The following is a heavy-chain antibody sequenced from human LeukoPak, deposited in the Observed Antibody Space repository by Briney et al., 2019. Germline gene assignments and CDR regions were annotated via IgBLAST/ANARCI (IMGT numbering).Heavy chain of an antibody. J-gene: IGHJ4*02. CDR2: IDPNSGGS. V-gene: IGHV1-2*06. CDR3: AVLGYCTGNSCYTFSYFDY. D-gene: IGHD2-15*01. CDR1: GYTFTGYY. Sequence: ASVKVSCKGSGYTFTGYYMHWVRQAPGQGLEWMGRIDPNSGGSNYGQKFQGRVTLTGDTSTSTAYMELSRLTSDDTAMYYCAVLGYCTGNSCYTFSYFDYWGQGTPVTASS.